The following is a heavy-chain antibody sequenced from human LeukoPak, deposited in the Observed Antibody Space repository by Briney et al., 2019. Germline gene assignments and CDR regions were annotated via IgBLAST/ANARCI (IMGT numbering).Heavy chain of an antibody. CDR3: ARDGAIVGATLDY. CDR2: IYYSGST. V-gene: IGHV4-59*12. J-gene: IGHJ4*02. CDR1: GGSISSYY. Sequence: SETLSLTCTVSGGSISSYYWSWIRQPPGKGLEWIGYIYYSGSTNYNPSLKSRVTISVDTSKNQFSLKLSSVTAADTAVYYCARDGAIVGATLDYWGQGTLVTVSS. D-gene: IGHD1-26*01.